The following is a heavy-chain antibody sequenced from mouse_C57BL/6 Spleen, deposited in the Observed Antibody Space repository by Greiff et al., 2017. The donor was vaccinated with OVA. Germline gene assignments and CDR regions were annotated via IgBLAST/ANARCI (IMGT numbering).Heavy chain of an antibody. CDR2: ISDGGSYT. CDR3: ASGVTTVVACDY. D-gene: IGHD1-1*01. CDR1: GFTFSSYA. J-gene: IGHJ2*01. Sequence: EVKLMESGGGLVKPGGSLKLSCAASGFTFSSYAMSWVRQTPEKRLEWVATISDGGSYTYYPDNVKGRFTISRDNAKNNLYLQMSHLKSEDTAMYYCASGVTTVVACDYWGQGTTLTVSS. V-gene: IGHV5-4*03.